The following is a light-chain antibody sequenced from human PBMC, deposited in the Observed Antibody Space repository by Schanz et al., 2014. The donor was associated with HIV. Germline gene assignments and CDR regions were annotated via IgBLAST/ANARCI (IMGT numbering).Light chain of an antibody. Sequence: QSVLTQPPSVSGAPGQRVTISCTGSISNIGAGYAVHWYQQLPGMAPKLLIYSNNQRPSGVPDRFSGSKSGTSASLAISGLQSEDEADFYCAAWDDSLDGPVFGGGTKLTVL. V-gene: IGLV1-44*01. CDR3: AAWDDSLDGPV. CDR1: ISNIGAGYA. CDR2: SNN. J-gene: IGLJ2*01.